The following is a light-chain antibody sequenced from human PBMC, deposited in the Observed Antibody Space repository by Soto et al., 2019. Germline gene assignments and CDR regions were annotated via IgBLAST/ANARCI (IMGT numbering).Light chain of an antibody. J-gene: IGLJ2*01. V-gene: IGLV2-14*03. CDR3: SSYTSSTTVI. CDR1: SIDVGGYNY. CDR2: DVS. Sequence: QSVLTNPASVYGFHGQSSSIFCPGTSIDVGGYNYVSWHEQHPGKAPKLMIYDVSNRPSGVSNRFSGSKSGNTASLTISGLQAEDEADYYCSSYTSSTTVIFGGGTQLTVL.